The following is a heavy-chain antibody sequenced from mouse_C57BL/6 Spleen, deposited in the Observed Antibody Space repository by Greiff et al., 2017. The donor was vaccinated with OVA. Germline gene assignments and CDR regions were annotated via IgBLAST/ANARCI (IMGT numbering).Heavy chain of an antibody. CDR2: ISSGGDYI. CDR1: GFTFSSYA. D-gene: IGHD1-1*01. Sequence: EVKLVESGEGLVKPGGSLKLSCAVSGFTFSSYAMSWVRQTPEKRLEWVAYISSGGDYIYYADTVKGRFTISRDNARNTLYLQMSSLKSEDTAMYYCTRSYYGSSIDYWGQGTTLTVSS. J-gene: IGHJ2*01. CDR3: TRSYYGSSIDY. V-gene: IGHV5-9-1*02.